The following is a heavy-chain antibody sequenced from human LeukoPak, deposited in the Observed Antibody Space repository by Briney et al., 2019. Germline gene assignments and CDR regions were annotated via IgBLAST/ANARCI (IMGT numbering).Heavy chain of an antibody. Sequence: GRSLRLSCTASGFTFSTCAMHWVRQAPGKGLEWVAIISYDETNEYYADSVKGRFTISRDNSKNTVYLQMNSLRAEDTAVYWCVKNGALAVDYFHHWGPGTLVTVSS. CDR3: VKNGALAVDYFHH. CDR1: GFTFSTCA. J-gene: IGHJ1*01. D-gene: IGHD6-19*01. CDR2: ISYDETNE. V-gene: IGHV3-30-3*02.